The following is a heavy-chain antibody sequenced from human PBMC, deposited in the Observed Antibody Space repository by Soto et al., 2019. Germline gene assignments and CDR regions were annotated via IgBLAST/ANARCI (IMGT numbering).Heavy chain of an antibody. V-gene: IGHV3-74*01. CDR1: GFTFSNFW. CDR3: ASHGSGDYFWFDP. D-gene: IGHD4-17*01. Sequence: GGSLRLSCAASGFTFSNFWVHWVRQAPGKGLVWASRASPDGSSTSYADSVKGRFTISRDNAKSMLYMEMNSLRAEDTAVYYCASHGSGDYFWFDPWGQGTLVTVSS. J-gene: IGHJ5*02. CDR2: ASPDGSST.